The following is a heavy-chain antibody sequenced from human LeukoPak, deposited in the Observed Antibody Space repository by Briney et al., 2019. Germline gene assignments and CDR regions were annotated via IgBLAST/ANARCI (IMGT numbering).Heavy chain of an antibody. CDR2: IKQDGSEK. D-gene: IGHD3-3*01. V-gene: IGHV3-7*01. J-gene: IGHJ5*02. Sequence: GGSLRLSCAASGFTFSSYWMSWVRQAPGKGLEGVANIKQDGSEKYYVDSVKGRFTISRDNAKNSLYLQMNSLRAEDTAVYYCARVGRFLEWLLSPASNWFDPWGQGTLVTVSS. CDR1: GFTFSSYW. CDR3: ARVGRFLEWLLSPASNWFDP.